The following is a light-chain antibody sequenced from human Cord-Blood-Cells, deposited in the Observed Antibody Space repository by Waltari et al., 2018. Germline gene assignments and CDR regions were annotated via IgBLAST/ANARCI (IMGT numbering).Light chain of an antibody. CDR2: DAS. Sequence: EIVLTQSPSTLSLSPGERATISCRASQSVSSYLAWYQQKPGQAPRLLIYDASNRATGIPARFSVSGSGTDFTLTISSLEPEDFAVYYCQQRSNWPLTFGGGTKVEIK. V-gene: IGKV3-11*01. CDR1: QSVSSY. CDR3: QQRSNWPLT. J-gene: IGKJ4*01.